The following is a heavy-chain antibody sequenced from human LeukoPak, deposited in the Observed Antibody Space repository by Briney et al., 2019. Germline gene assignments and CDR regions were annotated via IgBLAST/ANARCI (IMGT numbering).Heavy chain of an antibody. D-gene: IGHD3-10*01. CDR2: ISAYNGNT. J-gene: IGHJ3*02. Sequence: ASVKVSCKASGYTFTSYDINWVRQAPGQGLEWMGWISAYNGNTNYAQKLQGRVTMTTDTSTSTAYMELRSLRSDDTAVYYCAREADYYGSGSPQWEDLDIWGQGTMVTVSS. CDR3: AREADYYGSGSPQWEDLDI. V-gene: IGHV1-18*01. CDR1: GYTFTSYD.